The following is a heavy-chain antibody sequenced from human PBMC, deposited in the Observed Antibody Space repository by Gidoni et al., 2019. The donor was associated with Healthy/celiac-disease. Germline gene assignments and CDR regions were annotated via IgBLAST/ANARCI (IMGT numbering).Heavy chain of an antibody. CDR2: ISSSSSYT. Sequence: QVQLVESGGGLVKPGGSLRLSCAASGFTFSDYYMSWIRQAPGKGLEWVSYISSSSSYTNYADSVKGRFTISRDNAKNSLYLQMNSLRAEDTAVYYCARDYGDYVGSWFDPWGQGTLVTVSS. J-gene: IGHJ5*02. V-gene: IGHV3-11*06. CDR3: ARDYGDYVGSWFDP. CDR1: GFTFSDYY. D-gene: IGHD4-17*01.